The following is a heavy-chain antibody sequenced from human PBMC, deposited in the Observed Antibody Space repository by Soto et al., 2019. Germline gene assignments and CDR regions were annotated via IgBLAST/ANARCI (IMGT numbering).Heavy chain of an antibody. J-gene: IGHJ6*02. D-gene: IGHD3-10*01. V-gene: IGHV3-21*01. CDR2: ISSSSSYI. CDR1: GVSFSSDI. CDR3: ARDLGSGRNYYYGMDV. Sequence: PGGSLGLSCAASGVSFSSDIINCVGQALEKELEWVSSISSSSSYIYYADSVKGRFTISRDNAKNSLYLQMNSLRAEDTAVYYCARDLGSGRNYYYGMDVWGQGTTVTVSS.